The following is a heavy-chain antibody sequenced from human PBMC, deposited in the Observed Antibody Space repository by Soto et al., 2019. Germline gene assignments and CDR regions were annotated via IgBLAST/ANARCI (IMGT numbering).Heavy chain of an antibody. CDR3: ARGIPGHYGFDV. Sequence: EVQLVGSGGGLVQAGESLRLSCEASGFTFSNYWMHWVRQVPGKGLVWVSRIKGDVSSMNYADSVKGRFTISRDNAKNTVFLQMDSLGAEDTAVYYCARGIPGHYGFDVWGQGTMVTVSS. CDR2: IKGDVSSM. V-gene: IGHV3-74*01. D-gene: IGHD3-10*01. J-gene: IGHJ3*01. CDR1: GFTFSNYW.